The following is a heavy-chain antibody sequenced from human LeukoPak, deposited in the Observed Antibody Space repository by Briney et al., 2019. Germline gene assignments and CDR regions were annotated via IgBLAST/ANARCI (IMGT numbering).Heavy chain of an antibody. CDR2: INHSGST. D-gene: IGHD6-19*01. CDR3: SRASGAVSGYFDF. CDR1: GGSFSRYH. V-gene: IGHV4-34*01. J-gene: IGHJ4*02. Sequence: SETLSLTCAAYGGSFSRYHWSWIRQPPGKGLEWIGEINHSGSTNYNPSLKSRVTISVDTSKNHFSLKLSSVTAADTAVYYCSRASGAVSGYFDFWGQGTLVTVSA.